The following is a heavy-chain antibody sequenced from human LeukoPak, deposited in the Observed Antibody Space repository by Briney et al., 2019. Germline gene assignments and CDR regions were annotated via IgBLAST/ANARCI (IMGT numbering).Heavy chain of an antibody. D-gene: IGHD3-10*01. CDR1: GFSFSNYN. CDR2: ISVGSRDI. J-gene: IGHJ5*02. CDR3: VRGRGSYGWFDP. Sequence: GGSLRLSCAVSGFSFSNYNMNWVRQAPGKGLEWISYISVGSRDIFYAGSVRGRFTISRDDAKNTVDLQMNSLRGEDTAVYYCVRGRGSYGWFDPWGQGTLVTVSS. V-gene: IGHV3-48*01.